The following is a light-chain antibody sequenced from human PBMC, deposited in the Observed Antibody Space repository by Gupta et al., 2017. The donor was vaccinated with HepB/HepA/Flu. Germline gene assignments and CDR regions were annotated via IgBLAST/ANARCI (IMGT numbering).Light chain of an antibody. Sequence: IVLTQSPGTLSLSPGERATLSCRASQSVSSNYLAWYQQRPGQAPRLLIYGASSRATGIPDRFSGSGSGTVFTLTISRLEAEDFAVYYCQQYGSSPLITFGPGTKVDI. V-gene: IGKV3-20*01. CDR2: GAS. CDR3: QQYGSSPLIT. J-gene: IGKJ3*01. CDR1: QSVSSNY.